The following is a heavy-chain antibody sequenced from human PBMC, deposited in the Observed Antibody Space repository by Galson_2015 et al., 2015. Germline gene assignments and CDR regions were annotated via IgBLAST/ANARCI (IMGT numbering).Heavy chain of an antibody. CDR3: ARDVGLDFYGLERYSRFDP. CDR2: IYYSGAT. J-gene: IGHJ5*02. D-gene: IGHD3-10*01. Sequence: TLSLTCTASGGSISSGGYYWSWIRQHPGKGLEWIGYIYYSGATYYNPSLKSRVTISVDTSKNQFTLNLSSVTAADTAVYYCARDVGLDFYGLERYSRFDPWGQGTLVTVSS. CDR1: GGSISSGGYY. V-gene: IGHV4-31*03.